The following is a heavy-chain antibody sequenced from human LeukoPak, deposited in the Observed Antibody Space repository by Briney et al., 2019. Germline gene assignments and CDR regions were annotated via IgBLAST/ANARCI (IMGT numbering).Heavy chain of an antibody. Sequence: NPSETLSLTCTVSGDSISSRSYYWGWIRQPPGKGLEWIGSIYHSGSTYYNPSLKSRVTISVDTSKNQFSLKLSSVTAADTAVYYCARVGGSYSSLMVRRPSYYFDYWGQGTLVTVSS. J-gene: IGHJ4*02. V-gene: IGHV4-39*07. CDR2: IYHSGST. CDR3: ARVGGSYSSLMVRRPSYYFDY. CDR1: GDSISSRSYY. D-gene: IGHD1-26*01.